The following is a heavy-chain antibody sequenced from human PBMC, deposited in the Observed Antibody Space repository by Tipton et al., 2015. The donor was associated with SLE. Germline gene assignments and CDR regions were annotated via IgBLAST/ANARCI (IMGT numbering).Heavy chain of an antibody. CDR2: ISYDGSNK. D-gene: IGHD3-16*01. CDR1: GLTFSSYA. Sequence: SLRLSCAASGLTFSSYAMHWVRQAPGKGLEWVAVISYDGSNKYYADSVKGRFTITRDNSKNTLYLQMNSLRAEDTAVYYCARDGGRLSGGNYYYYYYMDVRGKGTTVTVSS. CDR3: ARDGGRLSGGNYYYYYYMDV. V-gene: IGHV3-30*04. J-gene: IGHJ6*03.